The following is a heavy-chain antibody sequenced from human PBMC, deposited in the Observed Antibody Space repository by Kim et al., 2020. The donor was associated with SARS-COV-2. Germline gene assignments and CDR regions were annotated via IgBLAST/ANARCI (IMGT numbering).Heavy chain of an antibody. V-gene: IGHV4-61*01. CDR3: ARVGVGATPDY. J-gene: IGHJ4*02. CDR2: IYYSGST. Sequence: SETLSLTCTVSGGSVSSGSYYWSWIRQPPGKGLEWIGYIYYSGSTNYNPSLKSRVTISVDTSKNQFSLKLSSVTAADTAVYYCARVGVGATPDYWGQGTL. D-gene: IGHD1-26*01. CDR1: GGSVSSGSYY.